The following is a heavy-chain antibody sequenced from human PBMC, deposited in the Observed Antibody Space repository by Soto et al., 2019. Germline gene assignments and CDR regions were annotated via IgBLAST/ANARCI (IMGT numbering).Heavy chain of an antibody. CDR1: GGTFSSYT. D-gene: IGHD5-12*01. CDR2: IIPILGIA. V-gene: IGHV1-69*02. CDR3: ASSDSGYDSPPFDY. Sequence: QVQLVQSGAEVKKPGSSVKVSCKASGGTFSSYTISWVRQAPGQGLEWMGRIIPILGIANYAQKFQGRVTITADKSTSTAYMELSSLRSEDTAVYYCASSDSGYDSPPFDYWGQGTLVTVSS. J-gene: IGHJ4*02.